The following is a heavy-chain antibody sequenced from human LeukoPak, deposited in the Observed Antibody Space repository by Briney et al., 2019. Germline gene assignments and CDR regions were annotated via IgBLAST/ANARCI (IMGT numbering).Heavy chain of an antibody. Sequence: KPSETLSLTCTVSGGSISSDYWTWIRQPPGKRLQWIGYVSYTGSTNYDASLKSRVTISVDTSKNQFSLKLRSVTAADTAIYYCARQGYDILTGYIDAFDIWGQGTMVTVSS. CDR2: VSYTGST. V-gene: IGHV4-59*08. J-gene: IGHJ3*02. CDR3: ARQGYDILTGYIDAFDI. CDR1: GGSISSDY. D-gene: IGHD3-9*01.